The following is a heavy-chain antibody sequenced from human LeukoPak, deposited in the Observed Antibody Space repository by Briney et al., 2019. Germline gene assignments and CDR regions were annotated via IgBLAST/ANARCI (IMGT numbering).Heavy chain of an antibody. V-gene: IGHV3-74*01. CDR2: INSDGSTT. CDR3: ARYDDVWTGRRKRVGIDY. J-gene: IGHJ4*02. Sequence: GGSLRLSCAASGFTFSSHWMHWVRQAPGKGLVWVSRINSDGSTTTYADSVKGRFTISRGNAKNTLFLQMNSLRAEDTAVYYCARYDDVWTGRRKRVGIDYWGQGTLVTVSS. D-gene: IGHD3/OR15-3a*01. CDR1: GFTFSSHW.